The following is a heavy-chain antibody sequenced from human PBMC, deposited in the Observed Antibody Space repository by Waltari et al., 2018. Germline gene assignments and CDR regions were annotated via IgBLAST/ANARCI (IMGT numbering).Heavy chain of an antibody. Sequence: EVQLLESGGGLVQPGGSLRLSCAASGFTFSSYAMSWVRQAPGKGLEWVSAISGSGGSTSYADSVKGRLTISRDNSTNTLYLQMNSLRAEDTAVYYCAKNPRQLVPAGWFDPWGQGTLVTVSS. D-gene: IGHD6-13*01. CDR3: AKNPRQLVPAGWFDP. J-gene: IGHJ5*02. CDR2: ISGSGGST. V-gene: IGHV3-23*01. CDR1: GFTFSSYA.